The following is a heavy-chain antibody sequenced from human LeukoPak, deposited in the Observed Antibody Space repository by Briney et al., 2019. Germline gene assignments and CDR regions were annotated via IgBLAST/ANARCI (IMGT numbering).Heavy chain of an antibody. CDR2: KAYDGRE. V-gene: IGHV3-30-3*02. CDR3: AKEQDSCDV. J-gene: IGHJ3*01. Sequence: GGSLRLSCAASGFNLRGNALQWIRQAPGKGLECVAVKAYDGREFYSESVKGRFIISSDNSKNTFYLQMNSLTIEVTAMYYCAKEQDSCDVWGQGTMVTVS. CDR1: GFNLRGNA.